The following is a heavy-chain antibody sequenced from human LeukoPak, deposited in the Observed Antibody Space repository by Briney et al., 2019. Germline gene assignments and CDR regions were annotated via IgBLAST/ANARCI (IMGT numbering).Heavy chain of an antibody. CDR2: INHSGST. Sequence: SETLSLTCAAYGGSFSGYYWSWIRQPPGKGLEWIGEINHSGSTNYNPSLKSRVTISVDTSKNQFSLKLSSVTAADTAVYYCARLEWELLLYYFDYWGQGTLVTVSS. V-gene: IGHV4-34*01. CDR1: GGSFSGYY. CDR3: ARLEWELLLYYFDY. D-gene: IGHD1-26*01. J-gene: IGHJ4*02.